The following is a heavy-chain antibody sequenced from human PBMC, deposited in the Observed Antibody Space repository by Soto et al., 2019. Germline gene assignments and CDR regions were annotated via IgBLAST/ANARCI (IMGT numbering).Heavy chain of an antibody. CDR3: AKDLYFGGNRPFDS. V-gene: IGHV3-23*01. Sequence: EVQLLESGGGLVQPGGSLRLSCAASGFTFRNYGMNWVRQAPGKGLDWVSVISGSGGTTFYADSVKGRFTISRDNSKNTLFLQMNSLRAEDTAVYYCAKDLYFGGNRPFDSWGQGTLVTVSS. CDR1: GFTFRNYG. CDR2: ISGSGGTT. D-gene: IGHD3-10*01. J-gene: IGHJ4*02.